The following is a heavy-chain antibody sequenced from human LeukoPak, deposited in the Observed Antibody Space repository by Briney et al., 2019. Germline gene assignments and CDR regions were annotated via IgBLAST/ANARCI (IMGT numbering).Heavy chain of an antibody. CDR1: GFTVSSNY. CDR3: AKGPERRGFCTGSGCYSDC. D-gene: IGHD2-8*02. CDR2: LYSGGST. Sequence: GGSLRLSCAASGFTVSSNYMSWVRQAPGKGLEWVSVLYSGGSTYYSDSVKGRFTISRDNSKNTLYLQMNSLRAEDTAVYYCAKGPERRGFCTGSGCYSDCWGQGTLVTVSS. J-gene: IGHJ4*02. V-gene: IGHV3-53*01.